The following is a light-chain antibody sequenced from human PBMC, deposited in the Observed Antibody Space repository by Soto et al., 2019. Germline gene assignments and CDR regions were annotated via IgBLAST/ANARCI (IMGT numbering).Light chain of an antibody. CDR1: QSIRHY. CDR3: QNFDSTPQT. CDR2: EAS. J-gene: IGKJ1*01. Sequence: DIQMTQSPSSLSASVGDRVTITCRASQSIRHYLYWYQQKPGKVPNLLIYEASNLQCGVPSRFRGGGSGTEFTLTISSLQPEDVATYYCQNFDSTPQTFGQGTKVDI. V-gene: IGKV1-27*01.